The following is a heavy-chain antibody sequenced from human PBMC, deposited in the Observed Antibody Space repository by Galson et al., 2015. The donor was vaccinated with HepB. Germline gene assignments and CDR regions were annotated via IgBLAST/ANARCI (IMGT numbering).Heavy chain of an antibody. J-gene: IGHJ4*02. Sequence: QSGAEVKKPGESLKISCKGSGYSFTSYWIGWVRQMPGKGLEWMGIIYPGDSETRYSPSFQGHVTISADKSTSTAYLQWSSLEAADNAMYYCARRGSGYVANDYWGQGTLVTASS. CDR2: IYPGDSET. V-gene: IGHV5-51*03. CDR1: GYSFTSYW. CDR3: ARRGSGYVANDY. D-gene: IGHD3-22*01.